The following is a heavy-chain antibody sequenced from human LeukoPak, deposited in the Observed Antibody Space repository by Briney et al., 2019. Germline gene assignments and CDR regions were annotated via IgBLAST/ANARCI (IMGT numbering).Heavy chain of an antibody. Sequence: GGSLRLSCAASGFTVSSNYMSWVRQAPGKGLEWVSVIYSGGGTYYADSVKGRFTISRDNSKNTLYLQMNSLRPEDTAVYYCARSPRFGEFNYWGQGTLVTVSS. J-gene: IGHJ4*02. CDR3: ARSPRFGEFNY. CDR1: GFTVSSNY. V-gene: IGHV3-66*02. CDR2: IYSGGGT. D-gene: IGHD3-10*02.